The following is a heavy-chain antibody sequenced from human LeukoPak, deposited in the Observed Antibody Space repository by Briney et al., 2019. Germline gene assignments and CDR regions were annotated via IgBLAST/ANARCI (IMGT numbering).Heavy chain of an antibody. CDR2: ISSSGSTI. J-gene: IGHJ4*02. Sequence: PGESLRLSCAASGFTFSSYEMNWVRQAPGKGLEWVLYISSSGSTIYYADSVKRQFTISRDNAHNSLYLHMNSLSAGDTSVYYCARGIWFGELGGQGTLVTVSS. CDR3: ARGIWFGEL. CDR1: GFTFSSYE. D-gene: IGHD3-10*01. V-gene: IGHV3-48*03.